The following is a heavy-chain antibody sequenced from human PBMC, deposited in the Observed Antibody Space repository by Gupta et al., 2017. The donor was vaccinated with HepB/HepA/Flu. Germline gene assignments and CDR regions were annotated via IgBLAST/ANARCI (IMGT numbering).Heavy chain of an antibody. Sequence: VRLLESGGGLVQPGGSLRVACIASGFSLNNFAVSWVRPGPGKGLEWVSALNGGGGSAHYADSVKGRFTISRDNSKNMFYLQMNSLRAEDTAVYFCAKDTRKYYNSSGPFDFWGQGTLVTVSS. J-gene: IGHJ4*02. CDR2: LNGGGGSA. V-gene: IGHV3-23*01. D-gene: IGHD3-22*01. CDR3: AKDTRKYYNSSGPFDF. CDR1: GFSLNNFA.